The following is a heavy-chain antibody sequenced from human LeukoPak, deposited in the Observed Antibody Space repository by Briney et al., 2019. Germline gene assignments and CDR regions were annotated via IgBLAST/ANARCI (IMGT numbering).Heavy chain of an antibody. CDR2: IVDNGGTT. CDR1: GFTFSGYA. CDR3: AREVYSSSSGVAYYMDV. V-gene: IGHV3-23*01. J-gene: IGHJ6*03. Sequence: GGSLRLSCAASGFTFSGYAMNWVRQAPGKGLEWVSLIVDNGGTTYYAGSVKGRFTISRENAKNSLYLQMNSLRAGDTAVYYCAREVYSSSSGVAYYMDVWGKGTTVTVSS. D-gene: IGHD6-6*01.